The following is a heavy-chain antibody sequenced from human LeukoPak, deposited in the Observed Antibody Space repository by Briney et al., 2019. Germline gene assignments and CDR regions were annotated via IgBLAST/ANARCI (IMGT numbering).Heavy chain of an antibody. CDR2: INPHIGGT. Sequence: ASVKVSCKPSGFTLTGYYLHWVRQAPGQGLEWMGWINPHIGGTNYAQKFQGRVTVTWDTSISTVYMELSRLRSDDTAVYYCARDRLSIAKPRGWFDPWGQGTLVTVSS. D-gene: IGHD6-6*01. V-gene: IGHV1-2*02. CDR1: GFTLTGYY. CDR3: ARDRLSIAKPRGWFDP. J-gene: IGHJ5*02.